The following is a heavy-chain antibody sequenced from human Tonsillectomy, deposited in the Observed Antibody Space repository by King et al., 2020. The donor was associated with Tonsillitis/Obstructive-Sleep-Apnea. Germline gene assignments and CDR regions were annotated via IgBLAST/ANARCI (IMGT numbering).Heavy chain of an antibody. CDR3: ARESRYGKWRFYYHMDV. CDR2: ISHDGSNK. V-gene: IGHV3-30*01. CDR1: GFMLSSHG. D-gene: IGHD3-16*02. Sequence: VQLVESGGGVVQPGRPLRLSCAASGFMLSSHGIHWVRQAPGNGLAWVAVISHDGSNKHYADSVKGRFTISRDNSKNTVYLQINSLTSEDTAVYYCARESRYGKWRFYYHMDVWGKGTTVTVSS. J-gene: IGHJ6*03.